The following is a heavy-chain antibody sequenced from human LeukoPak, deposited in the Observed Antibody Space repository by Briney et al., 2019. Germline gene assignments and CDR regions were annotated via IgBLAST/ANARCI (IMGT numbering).Heavy chain of an antibody. CDR2: IYSGGST. CDR1: GFTFSSNY. CDR3: ARDHSGYDYARGFDY. D-gene: IGHD5-12*01. V-gene: IGHV3-53*01. J-gene: IGHJ4*02. Sequence: GGSLRLSCAASGFTFSSNYMSWVRQAPGKGLEWVSVIYSGGSTYYADSVNGIFTINRDNSKNTLYLQMNSLRAEDTAVYYCARDHSGYDYARGFDYWGQGILVTVSS.